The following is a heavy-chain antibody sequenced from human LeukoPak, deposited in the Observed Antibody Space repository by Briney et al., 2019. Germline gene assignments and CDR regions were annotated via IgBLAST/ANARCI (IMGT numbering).Heavy chain of an antibody. CDR1: GFTFSSYW. CDR2: IKQDGSEK. V-gene: IGHV3-7*01. J-gene: IGHJ5*02. D-gene: IGHD2-21*02. CDR3: ARRASYCGGDCYSGRYNSFDP. Sequence: GGSLRLSCAASGFTFSSYWMSWVRQAPGKGLEWVANIKQDGSEKYYVDSVKGRFTISRDNAKNSLYLQMNSLRAEDTAVYYCARRASYCGGDCYSGRYNSFDPWGQGTLVTVSS.